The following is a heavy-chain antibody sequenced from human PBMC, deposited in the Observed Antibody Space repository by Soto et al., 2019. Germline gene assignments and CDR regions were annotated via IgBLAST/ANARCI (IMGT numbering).Heavy chain of an antibody. CDR1: GGIFTNNA. Sequence: QVQVVQSGAEVKKPGSSVKVSCKVSGGIFTNNAISWVRQAPGQGLEWLGGVIPLFDTAYYAQIFRGRLKFSADGATTTAYMELSGLTSADTAVYFCATGGHNDGYNFYHGMDVWGQETTVTVS. V-gene: IGHV1-69*01. CDR2: VIPLFDTA. J-gene: IGHJ6*02. D-gene: IGHD5-18*01. CDR3: ATGGHNDGYNFYHGMDV.